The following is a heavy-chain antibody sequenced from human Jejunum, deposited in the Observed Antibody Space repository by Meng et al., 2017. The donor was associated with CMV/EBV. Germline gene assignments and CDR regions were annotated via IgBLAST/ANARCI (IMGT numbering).Heavy chain of an antibody. V-gene: IGHV1-69*12. D-gene: IGHD5-24*01. CDR2: IIAIFKTP. CDR1: GGSVNNYA. Sequence: VQLMQSGVEVIEPGSSMKVSCQPSGGSVNNYAFNWVRQAPGQGLEWMGVIIAIFKTPNYAQKFQGRLTITADESTGTSYMELTSLTSEDTAVYYCARGFLNGYQPFDYWGQGTLVTVSS. J-gene: IGHJ4*02. CDR3: ARGFLNGYQPFDY.